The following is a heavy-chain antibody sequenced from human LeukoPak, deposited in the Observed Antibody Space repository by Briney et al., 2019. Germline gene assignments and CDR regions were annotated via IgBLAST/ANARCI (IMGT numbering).Heavy chain of an antibody. D-gene: IGHD2-15*01. V-gene: IGHV4-34*01. CDR3: ASPGYCSGGSCYPVD. Sequence: SETLSLTCAVYGGSFSGYYWSWIRQPPGKGLEWIGEINHSGSTNYNPSLKSRVTISVDTSKNQLSLKLSSVTAADTAVYYCASPGYCSGGSCYPVDWGQGTLVTVSS. CDR2: INHSGST. J-gene: IGHJ4*02. CDR1: GGSFSGYY.